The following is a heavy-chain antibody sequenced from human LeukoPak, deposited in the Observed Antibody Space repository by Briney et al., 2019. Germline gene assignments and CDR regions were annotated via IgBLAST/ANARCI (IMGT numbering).Heavy chain of an antibody. J-gene: IGHJ4*02. CDR1: GGTFSSYA. Sequence: ASVKVSCKASGGTFSSYAMNWVRQAPGQGLEWMGWINTNTGNPTYAQGFTGRFVFSLDTSVSTAYLQISSLKAEDTAVYYCARDNHCSSTSCSFDYWGQGTLVTVSS. CDR3: ARDNHCSSTSCSFDY. D-gene: IGHD2-2*01. V-gene: IGHV7-4-1*02. CDR2: INTNTGNP.